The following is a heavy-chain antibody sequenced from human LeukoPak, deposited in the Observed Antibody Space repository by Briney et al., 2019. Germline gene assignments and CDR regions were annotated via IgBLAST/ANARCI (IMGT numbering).Heavy chain of an antibody. D-gene: IGHD4-17*01. CDR3: ATIPGSYDYGDYGGPDY. CDR1: GGSISSYY. CDR2: IYYSGST. Sequence: SETLSLTCTVSGGSISSYYWSWIRQPPGKGLEWIGYIYYSGSTNYNPSLKSRVTKSVDTSKNQFPLKLSSVTAADTAVYYCATIPGSYDYGDYGGPDYWGQGTLVTVSS. V-gene: IGHV4-59*08. J-gene: IGHJ4*02.